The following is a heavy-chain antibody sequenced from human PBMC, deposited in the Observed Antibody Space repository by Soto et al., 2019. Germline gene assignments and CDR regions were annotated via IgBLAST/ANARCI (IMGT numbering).Heavy chain of an antibody. CDR3: AKGANWNDINGMDV. J-gene: IGHJ6*02. V-gene: IGHV3-23*01. CDR1: GFTFSSYA. Sequence: GGSLRLSCAASGFTFSSYAMSWVRQAPGKGLEWVSAISGSGGSTYYADSVKGRFTISRDNPKNTLYLQMNSLRAEDLVVYYCAKGANWNDINGMDVWGQGTTGTVSS. CDR2: ISGSGGST. D-gene: IGHD1-1*01.